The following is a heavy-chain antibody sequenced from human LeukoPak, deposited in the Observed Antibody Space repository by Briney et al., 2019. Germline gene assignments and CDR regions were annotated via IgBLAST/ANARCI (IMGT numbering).Heavy chain of an antibody. Sequence: GGSLRLSCAASGFTFSSYETNWVRQAPGKGLEWVSYISSSGSTIYYADSVKGRFTISRDNAKNSLYLQMNSLRAEDTAVYYCAREGYDSSGYYSFPGFDYWGQGTLVTVSS. J-gene: IGHJ4*02. D-gene: IGHD3-22*01. CDR3: AREGYDSSGYYSFPGFDY. CDR1: GFTFSSYE. V-gene: IGHV3-48*03. CDR2: ISSSGSTI.